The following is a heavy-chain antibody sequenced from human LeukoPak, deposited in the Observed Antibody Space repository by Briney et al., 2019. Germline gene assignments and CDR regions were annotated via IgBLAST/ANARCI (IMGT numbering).Heavy chain of an antibody. J-gene: IGHJ6*03. D-gene: IGHD1-26*01. CDR1: GFTFSSYS. CDR3: ARIRNGGATHYYYYYYMDV. Sequence: GGSLRLSCAASGFTFSSYSMNWVRQAPGKGLEWVSSISSSSYIYYADSVKGRFTISRDNAKNSLYLQMNSLRAEDTAVYYCARIRNGGATHYYYYYYMDVWGKGTTVTVSS. CDR2: ISSSSYI. V-gene: IGHV3-21*01.